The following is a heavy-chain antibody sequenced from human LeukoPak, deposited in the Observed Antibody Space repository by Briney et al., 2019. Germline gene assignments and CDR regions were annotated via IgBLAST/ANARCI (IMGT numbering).Heavy chain of an antibody. V-gene: IGHV4-39*07. CDR2: IYYSGST. Sequence: SETLSLTCIVSGGSISSSNYYWGWIRQPPGKGLEWIGSIYYSGSTYYTPSLKSRVTISVDTSKNQFSLKLSSVTAADTAVYYCASSTIFGVVANWFDPWGQGTLVTVSS. CDR1: GGSISSSNYY. D-gene: IGHD3-3*01. CDR3: ASSTIFGVVANWFDP. J-gene: IGHJ5*02.